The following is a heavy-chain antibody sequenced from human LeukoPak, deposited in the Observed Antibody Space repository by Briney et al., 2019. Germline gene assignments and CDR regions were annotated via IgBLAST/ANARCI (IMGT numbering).Heavy chain of an antibody. D-gene: IGHD3-3*01. V-gene: IGHV4-4*07. CDR3: ARGPSPGVGIRLFDY. Sequence: SETLSLTCTVSGGSISSYYWSWIRQPAGKGLEWIGRIYTSGSTNYNPSLKSRVTMSVDTSKNQFSLKLSSVTAADTAVYYCARGPSPGVGIRLFDYWGQGTLVTVSS. J-gene: IGHJ4*02. CDR2: IYTSGST. CDR1: GGSISSYY.